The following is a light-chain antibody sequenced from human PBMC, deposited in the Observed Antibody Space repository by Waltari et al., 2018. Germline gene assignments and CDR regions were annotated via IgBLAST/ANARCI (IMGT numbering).Light chain of an antibody. CDR2: SAS. CDR1: QGITNS. V-gene: IGKV1-17*03. CDR3: LQHKSHPYT. J-gene: IGKJ2*01. Sequence: DIQMTQSPSAMSASVGDRVTITCRASQGITNSLAWFQQRPGKAPKRLIYSASILQSGVPSRVSGSGSGAEFTLTISSLQPEDFATYYCLQHKSHPYTFGQGTKLERK.